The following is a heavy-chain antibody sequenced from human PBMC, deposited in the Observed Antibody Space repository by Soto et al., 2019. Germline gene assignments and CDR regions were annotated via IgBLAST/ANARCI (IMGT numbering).Heavy chain of an antibody. CDR2: IHYSGTT. D-gene: IGHD6-13*01. Sequence: PSETLSLTCTVSGGSMRNYFLTWIRQPPGKGLEWIGYIHYSGTTSFFPSYNPSLRSRVTISEDTSKNQFSLKLLSVTTADTAVYFCAAGEASSRNLAPYYLDFWGQGTLVT. V-gene: IGHV4-59*01. CDR3: AAGEASSRNLAPYYLDF. CDR1: GGSMRNYF. J-gene: IGHJ4*02.